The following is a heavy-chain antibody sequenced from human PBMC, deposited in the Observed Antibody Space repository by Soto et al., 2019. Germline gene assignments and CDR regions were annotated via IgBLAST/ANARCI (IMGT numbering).Heavy chain of an antibody. CDR3: ARQRSSGWYFDY. Sequence: QVQLQQWGAGLLKPSETLSLTCAVYGGSFSGYYWSWIRQPPGKGLEWIGEINHSGSTNYNPSLKRRATRSVDTSKNQFSLKLSSVTAAGTAVYCCARQRSSGWYFDYWGQGTLVTVSS. J-gene: IGHJ4*02. CDR1: GGSFSGYY. V-gene: IGHV4-34*01. CDR2: INHSGST. D-gene: IGHD6-13*01.